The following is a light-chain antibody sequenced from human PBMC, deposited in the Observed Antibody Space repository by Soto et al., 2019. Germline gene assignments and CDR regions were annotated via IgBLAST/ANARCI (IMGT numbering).Light chain of an antibody. J-gene: IGLJ2*01. CDR1: NISIKS. Sequence: SYELTQAPSVSVAPGQTARITCGGNNISIKSVHWYQQKPGQAPVLVAYDDSDLPSGIPERFSGSNSGNTATRTITRVEAGDEADDHCQVWDSSSDHRVLFGGGTKHTVL. CDR2: DDS. CDR3: QVWDSSSDHRVL. V-gene: IGLV3-21*02.